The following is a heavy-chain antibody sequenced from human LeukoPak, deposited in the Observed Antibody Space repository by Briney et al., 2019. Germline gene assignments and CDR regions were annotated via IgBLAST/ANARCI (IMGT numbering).Heavy chain of an antibody. CDR1: GFTFSDYY. Sequence: GGSLRLSCAASGFTFSDYYMSWIRQAPGKGLEWVSCISSSGSTIYYADSVKGRFTISRDNAKNSLYLQMNSLRAEDTAVYYCAAYTYYDFWRGIGGWFDPWGQGTLVTVSS. D-gene: IGHD3-3*01. J-gene: IGHJ5*02. CDR3: AAYTYYDFWRGIGGWFDP. V-gene: IGHV3-11*01. CDR2: ISSSGSTI.